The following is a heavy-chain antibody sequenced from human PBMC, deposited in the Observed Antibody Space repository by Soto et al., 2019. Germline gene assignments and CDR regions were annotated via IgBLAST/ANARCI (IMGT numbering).Heavy chain of an antibody. J-gene: IGHJ4*02. CDR3: ASGIVVVPAAPYFDY. CDR1: SGSISSSNW. CDR2: IYHSGST. V-gene: IGHV4-4*02. Sequence: SETLSLTCAVSSGSISSSNWWSWVRQPPGKGLEWIGYIYHSGSTNYNPSLKSRVTISVDKSKNQFSLKLSSVTAADTAVYYCASGIVVVPAAPYFDYRGQGTLVTVSS. D-gene: IGHD2-2*01.